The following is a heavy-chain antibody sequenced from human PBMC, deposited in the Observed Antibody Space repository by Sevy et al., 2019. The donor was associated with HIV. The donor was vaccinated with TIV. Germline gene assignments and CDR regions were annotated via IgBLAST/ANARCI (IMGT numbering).Heavy chain of an antibody. CDR3: VKEGGGEGGDH. D-gene: IGHD2-21*01. CDR1: GFSYSSYG. V-gene: IGHV3-30*02. CDR2: IQYDGSNK. Sequence: GGSLRLSCAASGFSYSSYGMHWVRQAPGKGLEGVAYIQYDGSNKDYADSVKGRFTISRDNSKNTLDLQMNSLRVEETAVYYCVKEGGGEGGDHWGQGTLVTVSS. J-gene: IGHJ4*02.